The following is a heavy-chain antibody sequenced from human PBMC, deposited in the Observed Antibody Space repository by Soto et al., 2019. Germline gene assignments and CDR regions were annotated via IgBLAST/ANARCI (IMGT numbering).Heavy chain of an antibody. J-gene: IGHJ6*02. CDR3: TKGCSSTSCYGGFENGMHV. CDR2: SSRNSGSI. CDR1: GFTFDDYA. D-gene: IGHD2-2*01. Sequence: PGGSLRLSCAASGFTFDDYAMHWVRQAPGKGLEWVSGSSRNSGSIGYADSVKGRFTISRDNAKNSLYLQLNSLRAEDSDVAYITKGCSSTSCYGGFENGMHVWGQGTTVPVSS. V-gene: IGHV3-9*01.